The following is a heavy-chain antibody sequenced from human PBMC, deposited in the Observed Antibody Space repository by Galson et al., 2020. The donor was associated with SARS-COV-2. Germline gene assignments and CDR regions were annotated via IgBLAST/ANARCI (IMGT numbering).Heavy chain of an antibody. CDR1: TSGMG. J-gene: IGHJ4*02. CDR3: ARMADGYGGYDYGSSPFDY. Sequence: TSGMGVTWIRQPPGKALEWLALIDWDNDKYYSTSLRTRLTISGDTSKNQVFLTMTNMDPVDTATYYCARMADGYGGYDYGSSPFDYWGQGTLVTVSS. CDR2: IDWDNDK. V-gene: IGHV2-70*01. D-gene: IGHD5-12*01.